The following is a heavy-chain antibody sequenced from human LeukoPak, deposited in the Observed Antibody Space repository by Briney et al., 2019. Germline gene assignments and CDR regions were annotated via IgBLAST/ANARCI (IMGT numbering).Heavy chain of an antibody. CDR3: ARGREFHRRSFDS. Sequence: GESLKISCKASGYSFTNYWIGWVRQMPGKGLEWMGNIYPGDSDTRYSPSFQGQVTISADKSISTAYLQWSSLKASDSAMYYCARGREFHRRSFDSWGQGTPLTVSS. CDR2: IYPGDSDT. D-gene: IGHD3-10*01. V-gene: IGHV5-51*01. CDR1: GYSFTNYW. J-gene: IGHJ4*02.